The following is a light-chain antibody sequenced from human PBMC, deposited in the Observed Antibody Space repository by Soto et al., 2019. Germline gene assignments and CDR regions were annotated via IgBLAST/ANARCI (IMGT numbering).Light chain of an antibody. Sequence: ESVLTQSPGTLSLSPGERATLSCRASQSVSSNYLAWYQQKPGQTPRLIVYSASSRATGIPDRFSGSGSGTDFTLTISRVEPEDFAVYYCQQFGNSPSGAFGQGTRLDIK. CDR2: SAS. CDR1: QSVSSNY. V-gene: IGKV3-20*01. J-gene: IGKJ5*01. CDR3: QQFGNSPSGA.